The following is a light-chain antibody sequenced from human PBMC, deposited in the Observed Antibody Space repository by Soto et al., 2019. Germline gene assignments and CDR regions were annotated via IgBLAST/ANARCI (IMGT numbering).Light chain of an antibody. Sequence: EIVLTQSPGTLSLSPGERATLSCRASQSIRSNYLAWYQQKPGQAPRFLIYGAFSRATGIPDRFSGSGSGTEFTLTISSLQSEDFAVYYCQQYNNWPPLTFGGGAKVAIK. CDR2: GAF. J-gene: IGKJ4*01. CDR1: QSIRSNY. V-gene: IGKV3-20*01. CDR3: QQYNNWPPLT.